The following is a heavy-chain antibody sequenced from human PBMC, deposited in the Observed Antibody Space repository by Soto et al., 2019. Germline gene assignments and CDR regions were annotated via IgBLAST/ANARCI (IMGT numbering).Heavy chain of an antibody. CDR3: AKDHSGSYYYFEY. V-gene: IGHV3-30*18. D-gene: IGHD1-26*01. Sequence: QVQLVESGGGVVQPGRSLRLSCAASGFTFSSYGMHWVRQAPGKGLEWVAVISDDGSNKYYADSVKGRFTISRDNSKNTLYLQMNSLRDEDTAVYYCAKDHSGSYYYFEYWGQGTLVTVSS. CDR1: GFTFSSYG. CDR2: ISDDGSNK. J-gene: IGHJ4*02.